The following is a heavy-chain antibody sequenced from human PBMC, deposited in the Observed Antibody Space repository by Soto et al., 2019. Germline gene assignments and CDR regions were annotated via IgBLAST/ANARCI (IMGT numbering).Heavy chain of an antibody. Sequence: EVQLVESGGGLVQPGGSLRLSCADSGFRFSSYWMHWVRQGPGQGLVWVSRISPDGTSTNYAESVMGRFTISRYNAKNTLYLQMASLSAEDTAVYYCARSPGGYYIDWGQGTMVTVSS. CDR3: ARSPGGYYID. D-gene: IGHD2-15*01. CDR2: ISPDGTST. J-gene: IGHJ3*01. CDR1: GFRFSSYW. V-gene: IGHV3-74*01.